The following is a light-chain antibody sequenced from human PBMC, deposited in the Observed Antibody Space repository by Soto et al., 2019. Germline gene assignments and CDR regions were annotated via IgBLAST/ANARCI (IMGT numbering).Light chain of an antibody. CDR3: QQYGSSPPVT. CDR1: QSVSSSY. Sequence: DIVLTQSPGTLSLSPGETATLSCRASQSVSSSYLAWYQQKPGQAPRLLIYGASSRATGIPDRFSGSGSGTDFTLTISRLEPEDFAVYYCQQYGSSPPVTFGGGTKVDIK. J-gene: IGKJ4*01. CDR2: GAS. V-gene: IGKV3-20*01.